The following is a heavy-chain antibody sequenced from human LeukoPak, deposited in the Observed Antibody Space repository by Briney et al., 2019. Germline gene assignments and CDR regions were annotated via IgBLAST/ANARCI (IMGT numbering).Heavy chain of an antibody. CDR1: GFTFSSYS. J-gene: IGHJ3*02. D-gene: IGHD2-2*01. Sequence: GGSLRLSCAASGFTFSSYSMNWVRQAPGKGLEWVSYISSSSSTIYYADSVKGRFTISRDNAKNSLYLQMNSLRAEDTAVYHCARDSSDIVVVPAAMSDAFDIWGQGTMVTVSS. CDR2: ISSSSSTI. CDR3: ARDSSDIVVVPAAMSDAFDI. V-gene: IGHV3-48*01.